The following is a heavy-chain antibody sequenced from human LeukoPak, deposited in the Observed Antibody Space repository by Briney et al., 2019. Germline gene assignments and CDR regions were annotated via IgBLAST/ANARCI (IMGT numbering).Heavy chain of an antibody. CDR2: IYYSGST. D-gene: IGHD6-6*01. J-gene: IGHJ5*02. CDR1: GGSISSSSYY. V-gene: IGHV4-39*07. CDR3: ARGIAARGCWFDP. Sequence: SETLSLTCTVSGGSISSSSYYWGWIRQPPGKGLEWIGSIYYSGSTYYNPSLKSRVTISVDTSKNQFSLKLSSVTAADTAVYYCARGIAARGCWFDPWGQGTLVTVSS.